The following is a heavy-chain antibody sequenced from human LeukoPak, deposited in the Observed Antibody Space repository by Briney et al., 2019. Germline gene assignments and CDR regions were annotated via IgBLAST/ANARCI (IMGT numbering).Heavy chain of an antibody. V-gene: IGHV3-7*01. CDR1: GFTFSRYW. Sequence: GGSLRLSCAASGFTFSRYWMSWVRQAPGKGLEWVANIKEDGSEKYYVDSVEGRFTISRDNAKNTLYLQMNSLRAEDTAMYFCAKGPNYFDSWGQGTLVTVSS. CDR3: AKGPNYFDS. J-gene: IGHJ4*02. CDR2: IKEDGSEK.